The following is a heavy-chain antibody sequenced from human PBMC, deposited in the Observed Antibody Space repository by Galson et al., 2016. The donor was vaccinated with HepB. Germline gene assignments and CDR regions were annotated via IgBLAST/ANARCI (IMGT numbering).Heavy chain of an antibody. D-gene: IGHD5-18*01. CDR3: ADTAMGHSGDFDY. CDR2: IIPIIDIT. Sequence: SVKVSCKAPGGTFSSYIISWVRQAPGQGLEWMGRIIPIIDITSYAQKFQGRVTITADKSTSTAYMELSSLRSEDTAVYYCADTAMGHSGDFDYWGQGTLVTVSS. V-gene: IGHV1-69*02. J-gene: IGHJ4*02. CDR1: GGTFSSYI.